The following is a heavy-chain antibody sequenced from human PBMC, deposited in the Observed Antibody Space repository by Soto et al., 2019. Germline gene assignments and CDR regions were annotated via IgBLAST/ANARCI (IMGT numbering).Heavy chain of an antibody. CDR3: ARVTATAGTRWFDP. J-gene: IGHJ5*02. V-gene: IGHV4-31*03. CDR2: IYYSGST. D-gene: IGHD6-13*01. Sequence: PSETLSLTCTVSGGSISSGVYYWSWIRQRPGKGLEWIGYIYYSGSTYYNPSLKSRVTISVDTSKNQFSLNLSSVTAADTAVYYCARVTATAGTRWFDPWGQGTLVTVSS. CDR1: GGSISSGVYY.